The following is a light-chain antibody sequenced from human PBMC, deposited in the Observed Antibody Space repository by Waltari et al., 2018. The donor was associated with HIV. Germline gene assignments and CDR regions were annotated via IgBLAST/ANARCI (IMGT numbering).Light chain of an antibody. CDR2: KDD. V-gene: IGLV3-25*03. J-gene: IGLJ3*02. Sequence: SYELTQPPSVSVSPGQTARITCSGDALPKQFAYWYQQKAGQAPLMSIDKDDKRSSGSPGRFSGSRSGTTVTLSIIGVQPEDEADYYCESADDSGDHWVFGGGTKLSVL. CDR1: ALPKQF. CDR3: ESADDSGDHWV.